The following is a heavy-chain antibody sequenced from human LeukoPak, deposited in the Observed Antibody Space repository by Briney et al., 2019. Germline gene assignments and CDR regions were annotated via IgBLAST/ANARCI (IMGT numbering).Heavy chain of an antibody. D-gene: IGHD2-2*01. CDR3: AKEPRTRPAAIPFDY. V-gene: IGHV3-23*01. CDR2: ISGSGGST. J-gene: IGHJ4*02. Sequence: GGSLRLSCAASGFTFSGYAMSWVRQAPGKGLEWVSAISGSGGSTYYAASVKGRFTISRDNSKNTLYLQMNSLRAEDTAVYYCAKEPRTRPAAIPFDYWGQGTLVTVSS. CDR1: GFTFSGYA.